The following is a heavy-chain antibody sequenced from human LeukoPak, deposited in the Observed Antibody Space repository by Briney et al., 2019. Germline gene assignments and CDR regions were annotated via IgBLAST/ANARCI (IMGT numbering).Heavy chain of an antibody. J-gene: IGHJ4*02. Sequence: SVKVSCKASGGTFSSYAISWVRQAPGQGLEWMGGIIPIFGTANYAQKFQGRVTITTDESTSTAYMELSSLRSEDTAVYCCARAPRPYYYGSGSYSGTFDYWGQGTLVTVSS. CDR3: ARAPRPYYYGSGSYSGTFDY. CDR2: IIPIFGTA. V-gene: IGHV1-69*05. D-gene: IGHD3-10*01. CDR1: GGTFSSYA.